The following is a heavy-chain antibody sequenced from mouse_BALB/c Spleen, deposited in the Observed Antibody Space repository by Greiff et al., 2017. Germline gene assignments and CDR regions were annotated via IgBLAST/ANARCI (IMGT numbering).Heavy chain of an antibody. Sequence: EVHLVESGGGLVKPGGSLKLSCAASGFTFRDYYMYWVRQTPEKRLEWVATLSDGGSYTYYPDSVKGRFTISRDNAKNNLYLQMSSLKSEDTAMYYCARDYGGAYWGQGTLVTVSA. J-gene: IGHJ3*01. V-gene: IGHV5-4*02. CDR3: ARDYGGAY. CDR1: GFTFRDYY. D-gene: IGHD1-2*01. CDR2: LSDGGSYT.